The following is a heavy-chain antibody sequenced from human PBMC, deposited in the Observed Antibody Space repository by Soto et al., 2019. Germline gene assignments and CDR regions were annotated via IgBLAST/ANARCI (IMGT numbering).Heavy chain of an antibody. D-gene: IGHD3-3*01. CDR2: IYHSGST. J-gene: IGHJ4*02. CDR3: ARDRASGVDFWSGYAKNFDY. CDR1: GGSISSGGYS. Sequence: PSETLSLTCAVSGGSISSGGYSWSWIRQPPGKGLEWIGYIYHSGSTYYNPSLKSRVTISVDRSKNQFSLKLSSVTAADTAVYYCARDRASGVDFWSGYAKNFDYWGQGTLVTVSS. V-gene: IGHV4-30-2*01.